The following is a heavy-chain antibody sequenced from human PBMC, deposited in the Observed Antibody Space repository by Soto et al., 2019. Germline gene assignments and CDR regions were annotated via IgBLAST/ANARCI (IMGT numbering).Heavy chain of an antibody. J-gene: IGHJ4*02. CDR3: ARLIGEGYSGTYGVDY. D-gene: IGHD1-26*01. V-gene: IGHV1-69*06. CDR2: IIPLFGAT. Sequence: QVQLVQSGAEVKKPGSSVKVSCKASGGTFNNYAISWVRQAPGQGLEWMGGIIPLFGATNYAQHFQGRVTITADKVTSKSYMELSSLKSEDTAVYYCARLIGEGYSGTYGVDYWGQGTLVTVSS. CDR1: GGTFNNYA.